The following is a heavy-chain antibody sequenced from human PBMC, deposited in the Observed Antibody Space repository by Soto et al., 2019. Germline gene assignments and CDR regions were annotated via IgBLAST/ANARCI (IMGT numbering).Heavy chain of an antibody. V-gene: IGHV3-33*01. Sequence: GGSLRLSCAASGFTFSSYGMHWVRQAPGKGLEWVAVIWYDGSNKYYADSVKGRFTISRDNSKNTLYLQMNSLRAEDTAVYYCARRGGGTMIVGGRYYYYYGMDVWGQGTTVTVSS. CDR1: GFTFSSYG. J-gene: IGHJ6*02. CDR3: ARRGGGTMIVGGRYYYYYGMDV. D-gene: IGHD3-22*01. CDR2: IWYDGSNK.